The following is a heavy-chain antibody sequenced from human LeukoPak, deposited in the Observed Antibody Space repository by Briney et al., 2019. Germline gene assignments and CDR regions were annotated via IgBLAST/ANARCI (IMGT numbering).Heavy chain of an antibody. CDR2: IKAGNGNT. V-gene: IGHV1-3*03. Sequence: ASVKVSCKDSGYTFTSYAMHWVRQAPGQRRGWMGWIKAGNGNTNYSQEFQGRVTITRDTSASTAYVELSSLRSEDMAVYYCARMIVGATKGYYFDYWGQGTLVTVSS. CDR3: ARMIVGATKGYYFDY. CDR1: GYTFTSYA. D-gene: IGHD1-26*01. J-gene: IGHJ4*02.